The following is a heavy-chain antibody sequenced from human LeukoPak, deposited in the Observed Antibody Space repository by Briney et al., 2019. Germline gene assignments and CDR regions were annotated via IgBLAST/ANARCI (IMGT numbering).Heavy chain of an antibody. J-gene: IGHJ3*02. CDR1: GFTFSSYR. D-gene: IGHD1-26*01. Sequence: PGGSLRLCCAASGFTFSSYRVHWVRQAPGKGLVWVSPINRDGSSTSYADSVKGRFTISRDNPKNTLSLQMNSLRAEDTAVYYCARVGGSNAFDIWGQGTMVIVSS. V-gene: IGHV3-74*01. CDR3: ARVGGSNAFDI. CDR2: INRDGSST.